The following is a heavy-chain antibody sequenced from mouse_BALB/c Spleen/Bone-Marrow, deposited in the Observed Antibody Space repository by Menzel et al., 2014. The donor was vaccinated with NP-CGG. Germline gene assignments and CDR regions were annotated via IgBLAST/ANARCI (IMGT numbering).Heavy chain of an antibody. Sequence: EVQLQQSGAELVKPGASVKLSCKGSGFTIKDTYIHWVKQRPEQGLEWIGRIDPANGNTKYNQKFQGKATITADTSSNTAYLQLSGLTSEDTAVYDCARSFDYEDYWGQGTTLTVSS. CDR2: IDPANGNT. CDR3: ARSFDYEDY. J-gene: IGHJ2*01. D-gene: IGHD2-4*01. CDR1: GFTIKDTY. V-gene: IGHV14-3*02.